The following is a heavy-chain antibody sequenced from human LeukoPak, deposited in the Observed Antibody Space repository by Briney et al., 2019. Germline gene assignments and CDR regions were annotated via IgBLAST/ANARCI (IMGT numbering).Heavy chain of an antibody. CDR2: ISYDGSNK. CDR3: AKVSLNMVNDAFDI. V-gene: IGHV3-30*04. J-gene: IGHJ3*02. CDR1: GFTFSSHA. D-gene: IGHD4/OR15-4a*01. Sequence: GGSLRLSCAASGFTFSSHAMHWVRQAPGKGLEWVAVISYDGSNKYYADSVKGRFTISRDNSKNTLYLQMNSLRAEDTAMYYCAKVSLNMVNDAFDIWGQGTMVSVSS.